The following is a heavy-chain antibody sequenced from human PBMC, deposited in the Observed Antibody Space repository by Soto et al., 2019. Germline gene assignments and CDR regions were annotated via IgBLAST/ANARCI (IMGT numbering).Heavy chain of an antibody. V-gene: IGHV3-21*01. CDR2: ISSGGNYI. Sequence: GGSLRLSCAASGFTFSSYNVNWVRQAPGKGLEWVSSISSGGNYIYYADSVKGRFTISRDNAKKSLYLQMNSLSADDTAVYYCARDRTEGLENYYFDFWGQGALVTVSS. CDR3: ARDRTEGLENYYFDF. CDR1: GFTFSSYN. D-gene: IGHD1-1*01. J-gene: IGHJ4*02.